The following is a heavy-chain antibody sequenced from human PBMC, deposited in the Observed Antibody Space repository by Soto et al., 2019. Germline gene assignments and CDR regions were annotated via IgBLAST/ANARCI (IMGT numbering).Heavy chain of an antibody. CDR2: IYYTGNT. V-gene: IGHV4-31*03. CDR3: ASGHDAYKVRY. J-gene: IGHJ4*02. D-gene: IGHD1-1*01. Sequence: QVQLQESGPGLVKPSQTLSLTCTVSGGSISSGGTGSYWTWIRQLPGKGLEWIGYIYYTGNTYYIPSLKSRPTISIDTSESQFSLTLTSVTAADTAVYFCASGHDAYKVRYWGQGTLVTVSS. CDR1: GGSISSGGTGSY.